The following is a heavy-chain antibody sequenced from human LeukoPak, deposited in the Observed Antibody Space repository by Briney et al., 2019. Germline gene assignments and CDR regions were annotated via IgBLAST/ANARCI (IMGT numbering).Heavy chain of an antibody. J-gene: IGHJ3*02. D-gene: IGHD1-26*01. CDR2: ICLYKGNT. CDR3: ARDPSGSYYSANAFDI. V-gene: IGHV1-18*01. Sequence: ASVKVSCKASVYTFNNYGISWVRQAPGQGLEWMGWICLYKGNTKYAQNFQGRITVTSDTSTSTAYMELRSLGSDDTAVYYCARDPSGSYYSANAFDIWGQGTMVTVSS. CDR1: VYTFNNYG.